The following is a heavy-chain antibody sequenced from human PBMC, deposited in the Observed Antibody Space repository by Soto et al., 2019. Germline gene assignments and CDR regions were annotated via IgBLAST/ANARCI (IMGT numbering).Heavy chain of an antibody. CDR1: GYSFTSYW. CDR2: IYPGDSDT. CDR3: ARQGGYYSAGIYYHCYKDV. D-gene: IGHD3-22*01. J-gene: IGHJ6*03. V-gene: IGHV5-51*01. Sequence: PGESLKISCKCSGYSFTSYWIGWVRQMPGKGLEWMGIIYPGDSDTRYSPSFQAQVTISADKSISTAYLQWSSLKASDTAMYYCARQGGYYSAGIYYHCYKDVWGKGTTVTVSS.